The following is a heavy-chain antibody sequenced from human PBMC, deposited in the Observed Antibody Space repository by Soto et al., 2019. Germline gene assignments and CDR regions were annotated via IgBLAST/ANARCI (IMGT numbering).Heavy chain of an antibody. V-gene: IGHV4-4*02. D-gene: IGHD3-3*01. CDR3: ARWGYDFWSGSHDAFDI. CDR2: IYHSGST. Sequence: QVQLQESGPGLVKPSGTLSLTYAVSSGSISSSNWWSWVRQPPGKGLEWIGEIYHSGSTNYNPSLKSRVTISVDKSKNQFSLKLSSVTAADTAVYYCARWGYDFWSGSHDAFDIWGQGTMVTVSS. CDR1: SGSISSSNW. J-gene: IGHJ3*02.